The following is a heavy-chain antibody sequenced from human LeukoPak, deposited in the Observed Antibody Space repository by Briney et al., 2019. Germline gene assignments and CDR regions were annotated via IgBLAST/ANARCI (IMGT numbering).Heavy chain of an antibody. CDR1: GGTFSSYA. CDR2: IIPIFGTA. D-gene: IGHD4-11*01. J-gene: IGHJ4*02. V-gene: IGHV1-69*13. CDR3: ATVTTVGGFDY. Sequence: SVKVSCKASGGTFSSYAISWVRQAPGQGLEWMGGIIPIFGTANYAQKFQGRVTITADESTSTAYMELSSLRSEDTAVYYCATVTTVGGFDYWGQGTLVAVSS.